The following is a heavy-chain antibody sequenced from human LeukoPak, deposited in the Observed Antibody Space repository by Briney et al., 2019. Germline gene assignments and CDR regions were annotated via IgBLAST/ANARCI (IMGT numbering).Heavy chain of an antibody. Sequence: GGSLSLSCAASGFTLSRYIMKWVRQAPGKGLEWVSSISSSSSYIYYADSVKGRFTISRDNAKNSLYLQMNSLIAEDTAVYYSARDRWSSSYNDDYGMDVWGQGTTVTVSS. CDR2: ISSSSSYI. J-gene: IGHJ6*02. V-gene: IGHV3-21*01. CDR1: GFTLSRYI. CDR3: ARDRWSSSYNDDYGMDV. D-gene: IGHD6-13*01.